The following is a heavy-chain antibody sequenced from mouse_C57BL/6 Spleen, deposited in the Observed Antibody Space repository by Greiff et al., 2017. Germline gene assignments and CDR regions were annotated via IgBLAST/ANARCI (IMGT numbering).Heavy chain of an antibody. J-gene: IGHJ4*01. CDR2: ISSGSSTI. D-gene: IGHD2-3*01. CDR1: GFTFSDYG. Sequence: EVKLMESGGGLVKPGGSLKLSCAASGFTFSDYGMHWVRQAPEKGLEWVAYISSGSSTIYYADTVKGRFTISRDNDKNTLFLQMTSLRSEDTARYYCARPGWGGYFYYAMDYWGQGTSVTVSS. CDR3: ARPGWGGYFYYAMDY. V-gene: IGHV5-17*01.